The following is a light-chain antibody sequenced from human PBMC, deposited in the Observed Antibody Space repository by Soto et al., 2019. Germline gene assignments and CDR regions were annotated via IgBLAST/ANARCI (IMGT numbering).Light chain of an antibody. CDR1: QSVSSSY. CDR3: QQRSNWPLT. Sequence: EILLTQSPGTLSLSPGERATLSCRASQSVSSSYLAWYQQKPGQAPRLLIYGASSRATGIPDRFSGSGSGTDFTLTISSLEPEDFAVYYCQQRSNWPLTFGGGTKVDI. CDR2: GAS. J-gene: IGKJ4*01. V-gene: IGKV3D-20*02.